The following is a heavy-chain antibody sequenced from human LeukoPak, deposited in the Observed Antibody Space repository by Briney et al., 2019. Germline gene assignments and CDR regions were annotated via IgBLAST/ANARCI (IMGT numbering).Heavy chain of an antibody. V-gene: IGHV3-48*03. Sequence: GGSLRLSCAASGFTFSSYEMNWVRQAPGKGLEWVSYISSSGSTIYYPDSVKGRFTISGDNAKNSLYLQMNSLRAEDTAVYYCARDFSSGAYYDSSGYPDYWGQGTLVTVSS. CDR2: ISSSGSTI. D-gene: IGHD3-22*01. CDR1: GFTFSSYE. J-gene: IGHJ4*02. CDR3: ARDFSSGAYYDSSGYPDY.